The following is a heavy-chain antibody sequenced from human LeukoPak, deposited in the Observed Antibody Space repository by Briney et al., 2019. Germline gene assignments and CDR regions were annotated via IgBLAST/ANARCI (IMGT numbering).Heavy chain of an antibody. V-gene: IGHV1-46*01. CDR3: ARDLRESDAFDI. CDR2: IYPRDGNT. Sequence: ASVKVSCKASGYTFTSNYIHWVRQAPGQGLEWMGMIYPRDGNTNYAQKLQGRVTMTTDTSTSTAYMELRSLRSDDTAVYYCARDLRESDAFDIWGQGTMVTVSS. D-gene: IGHD3-3*01. CDR1: GYTFTSNY. J-gene: IGHJ3*02.